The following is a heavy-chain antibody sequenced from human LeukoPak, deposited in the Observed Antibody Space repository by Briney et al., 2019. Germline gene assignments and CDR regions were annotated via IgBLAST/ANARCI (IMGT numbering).Heavy chain of an antibody. CDR3: ARGGKYGCSGGSCYSDY. J-gene: IGHJ4*02. D-gene: IGHD2-15*01. CDR2: INPNSGGT. CDR1: GYTSTGYY. V-gene: IGHV1-2*02. Sequence: ASVKVSCKASGYTSTGYYMYWVRQAPGQRLEWIGWINPNSGGTNYAQKFKGRVTMTRDTSISKAYMELSRLRYDDMALYYCARGGKYGCSGGSCYSDYWGQGTLVTVSS.